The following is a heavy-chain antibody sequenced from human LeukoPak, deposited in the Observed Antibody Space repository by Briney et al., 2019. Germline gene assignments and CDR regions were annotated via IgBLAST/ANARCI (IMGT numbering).Heavy chain of an antibody. CDR3: ASGGIYYGAAFDF. D-gene: IGHD1-26*01. V-gene: IGHV3-23*01. J-gene: IGHJ4*02. Sequence: PGGSLRLSCAASGFTFTSYAMNWVRQAPGKGLEWVSAITGSGGRTYYADSVKGRFTISRDNAKNSLYLQMNSLRAEDTALYHCASGGIYYGAAFDFWGQGSLVTVSA. CDR2: ITGSGGRT. CDR1: GFTFTSYA.